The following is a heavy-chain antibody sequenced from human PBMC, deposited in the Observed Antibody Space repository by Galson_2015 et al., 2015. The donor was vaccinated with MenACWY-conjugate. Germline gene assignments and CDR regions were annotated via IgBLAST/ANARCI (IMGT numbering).Heavy chain of an antibody. CDR1: GGSISSHY. D-gene: IGHD3-16*01. Sequence: SETLSLTCTVSGGSISSHYWSWFRQPPGKGLEWIAYIRDTGSLKDNPSLKSRVTMSADKSNNQFSLRLISVTAADTAVYYCASPHPGVGGGSWFDPWGQGTLVTVSS. CDR2: IRDTGSL. J-gene: IGHJ5*02. CDR3: ASPHPGVGGGSWFDP. V-gene: IGHV4-59*08.